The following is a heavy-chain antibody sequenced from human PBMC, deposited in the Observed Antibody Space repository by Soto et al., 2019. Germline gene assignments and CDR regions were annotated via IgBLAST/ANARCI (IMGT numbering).Heavy chain of an antibody. CDR3: ARGGITILDPHYYYMDV. CDR1: GFTFSSYG. CDR2: IWYDGSNK. V-gene: IGHV3-33*01. D-gene: IGHD3-9*01. J-gene: IGHJ6*03. Sequence: GGSLRLSCAASGFTFSSYGMHWVRQAPGKGLEWVAVIWYDGSNKYYADSVKGRFTISRDNSKNTLYLQMNSLRAEDTAVYYCARGGITILDPHYYYMDVWGKGTTVTVSS.